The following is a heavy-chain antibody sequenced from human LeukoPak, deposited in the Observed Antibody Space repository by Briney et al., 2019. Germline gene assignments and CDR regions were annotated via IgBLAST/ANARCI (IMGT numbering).Heavy chain of an antibody. CDR3: ARGGPGRSFDY. V-gene: IGHV1-2*04. CDR1: GYTFTGYY. CDR2: INPNSGDT. J-gene: IGHJ4*02. Sequence: GASVKVSCKASGYTFTGYYMHWVRQAPGQGLEWMGWINPNSGDTHYAQKFQGWVTMARDTSISTAYMELSRLKSDDTAVYYSARGGPGRSFDYWGQGTLVTVSS.